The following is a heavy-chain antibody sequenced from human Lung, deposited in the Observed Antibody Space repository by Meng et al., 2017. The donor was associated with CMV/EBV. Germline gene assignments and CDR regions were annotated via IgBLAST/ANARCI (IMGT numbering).Heavy chain of an antibody. CDR3: AREGVYYDSSGYLDY. CDR1: GFTFSSYE. J-gene: IGHJ4*02. Sequence: SLKISXAASGFTFSSYEMNWVRQAPGKGLEWVSYISSSGSTIYYADSVKGRFNISRDNAKNSLYLQMNSLRAEDTAVYYCAREGVYYDSSGYLDYWGQGTLVTVSS. V-gene: IGHV3-48*03. CDR2: ISSSGSTI. D-gene: IGHD3-22*01.